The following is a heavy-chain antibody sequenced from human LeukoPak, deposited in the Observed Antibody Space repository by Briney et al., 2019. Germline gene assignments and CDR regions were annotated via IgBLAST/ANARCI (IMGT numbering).Heavy chain of an antibody. J-gene: IGHJ6*02. V-gene: IGHV3-30*18. CDR3: AKDRYDILTGLSPYYYYYYGMDV. D-gene: IGHD3-9*01. CDR2: ISYDGSNK. CDR1: GFTFSSYG. Sequence: PGGSLRLSCAASGFTFSSYGMHWVRQAPGKGLEWVAVISYDGSNKYYADSVKGRFTISRDNSKNTLYLRMNSLRAEDTAVYYCAKDRYDILTGLSPYYYYYYGMDVWGQGTTVTVSS.